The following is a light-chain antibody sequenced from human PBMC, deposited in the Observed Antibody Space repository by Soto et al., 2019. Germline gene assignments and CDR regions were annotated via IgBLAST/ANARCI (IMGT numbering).Light chain of an antibody. CDR2: DNN. CDR1: SSNIGNNY. J-gene: IGLJ2*01. Sequence: QAVVTQPPSVSAAPGQKVTISCSGSSSNIGNNYVSWYQQLPGTAPKLLIYDNNKRPSGIPDRFSASKSGTSATLGITGLQTGDGADYYCGTWDTSLSAVVFGGGTKVTVL. CDR3: GTWDTSLSAVV. V-gene: IGLV1-51*01.